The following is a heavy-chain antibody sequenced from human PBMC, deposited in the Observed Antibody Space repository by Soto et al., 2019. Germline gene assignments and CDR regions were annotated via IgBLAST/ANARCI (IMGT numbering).Heavy chain of an antibody. CDR3: ASSVVVPSTMNYFDY. J-gene: IGHJ4*02. CDR2: IFPADSDT. Sequence: EVQLVQSGAEVKKPGESLKISCKGSGYSFSNYWIAWVRQMPGKGLEWMGIIFPADSDTKYSPSFQGQVTISADKSISTAYLQWSSLKALDTAMYYCASSVVVPSTMNYFDYWGQGSLVTVSS. V-gene: IGHV5-51*01. CDR1: GYSFSNYW. D-gene: IGHD2-15*01.